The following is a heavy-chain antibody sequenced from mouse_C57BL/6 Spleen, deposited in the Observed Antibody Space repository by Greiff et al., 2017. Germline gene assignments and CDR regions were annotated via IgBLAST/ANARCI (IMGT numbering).Heavy chain of an antibody. Sequence: QVQLLQPGTELVKPGASVQLSCKASGYPFTSYWMHWVKQRPGQGLEWIGNINPSNGGNNYNEKFKSKATLTVDTSSSTAYMQLSSLTSEDSAVYYCARNYGPYARDDWGQGTSVTVSS. V-gene: IGHV1-53*01. D-gene: IGHD1-1*02. CDR3: ARNYGPYARDD. CDR2: INPSNGGN. CDR1: GYPFTSYW. J-gene: IGHJ4*01.